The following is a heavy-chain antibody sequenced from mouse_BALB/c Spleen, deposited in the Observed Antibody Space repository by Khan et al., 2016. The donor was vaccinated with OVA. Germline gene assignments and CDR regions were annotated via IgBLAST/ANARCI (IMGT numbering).Heavy chain of an antibody. CDR2: IWAGGST. CDR3: ARIESI. CDR1: GLSLTSSG. V-gene: IGHV2-9*02. Sequence: VQLQQSGPGLVASSQSLTITCTVSGLSLTSSGVHWVRQSPGKGLEWLGVIWAGGSTNYNSALMSRLSISKDNSKSQVVLKMSSLQTDDTAMYYCARIESIWGQGTTLTVSS. J-gene: IGHJ2*01. D-gene: IGHD2-10*02.